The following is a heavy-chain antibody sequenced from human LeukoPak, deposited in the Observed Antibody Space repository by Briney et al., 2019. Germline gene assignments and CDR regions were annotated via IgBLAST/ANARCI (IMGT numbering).Heavy chain of an antibody. D-gene: IGHD4-17*01. CDR1: GDSVSSKY. V-gene: IGHV4-59*02. CDR3: ARGDGVYQQYYYYMDV. CDR2: IHNSGSI. Sequence: SETLSLSCTVAGDSVSSKYWNWIRQPPGKGLKWIAYIHNSGSIKYNPSLKSRVTISIDTSKNQISLRLDSVTAADTAVYFCARGDGVYQQYYYYMDVWGEGTTVTVSS. J-gene: IGHJ6*03.